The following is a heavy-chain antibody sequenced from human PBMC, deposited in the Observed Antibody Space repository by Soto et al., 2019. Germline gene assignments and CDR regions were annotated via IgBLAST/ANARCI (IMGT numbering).Heavy chain of an antibody. V-gene: IGHV3-23*01. CDR3: AKARRDYDYIWGSYRYTGPNFDY. CDR1: GFTFSSYA. Sequence: PGGSLRLSCAASGFTFSSYAMSWVRQAPGKGLEWVSAISGSGGSTYYADSVKGRFTISRDNSKNTLYLQMNSLRAEDTAVYYCAKARRDYDYIWGSYRYTGPNFDYWGQGTLVTVSS. CDR2: ISGSGGST. J-gene: IGHJ4*02. D-gene: IGHD3-16*02.